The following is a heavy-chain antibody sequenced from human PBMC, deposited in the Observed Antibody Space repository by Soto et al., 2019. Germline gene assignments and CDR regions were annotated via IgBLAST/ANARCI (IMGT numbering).Heavy chain of an antibody. J-gene: IGHJ3*02. V-gene: IGHV3-9*01. CDR1: GFTFDDYA. Sequence: GGSLGLSCAASGFTFDDYAMHWVRHAPGKGLEWVSGISWNSGSIGYADSVKGRFTISRDNAKNSLYLQMNSLRAEDTALYYCAKDRAFQAWAFDIWGQGTMVTVSS. CDR2: ISWNSGSI. CDR3: AKDRAFQAWAFDI.